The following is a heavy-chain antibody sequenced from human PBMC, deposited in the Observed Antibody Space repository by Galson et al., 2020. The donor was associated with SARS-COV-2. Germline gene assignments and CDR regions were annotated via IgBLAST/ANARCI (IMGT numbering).Heavy chain of an antibody. Sequence: GESLKISCAASGFTFSSYAMSWVRQAPGKGLEWVSAISGSGGSTYYADSVKGRFTISRDNSKNTLYLQMNSLRAEDTAVYYCAKADIPTVTTWRFDYWGQGTLVTVSS. V-gene: IGHV3-23*01. CDR1: GFTFSSYA. CDR3: AKADIPTVTTWRFDY. CDR2: ISGSGGST. J-gene: IGHJ4*02. D-gene: IGHD4-17*01.